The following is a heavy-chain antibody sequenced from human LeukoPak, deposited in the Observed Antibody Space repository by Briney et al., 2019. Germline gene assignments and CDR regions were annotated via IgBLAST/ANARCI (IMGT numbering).Heavy chain of an antibody. V-gene: IGHV4-39*01. CDR3: ARIYNEWEPPDY. CDR1: GDSISSSSFY. J-gene: IGHJ4*02. D-gene: IGHD1-26*01. Sequence: SETLSLTCAVSGDSISSSSFYWGWIRQPPGEGLEWIGSVFSSGNTYYNPSLKSRVTISVDTSKNQFSLKLSSVTAADTAVYYCARIYNEWEPPDYWGQGILVTVSS. CDR2: VFSSGNT.